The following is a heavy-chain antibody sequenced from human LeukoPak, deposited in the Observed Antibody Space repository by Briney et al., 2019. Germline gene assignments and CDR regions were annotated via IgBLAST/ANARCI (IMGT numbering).Heavy chain of an antibody. CDR3: VGEVDSAMVY. CDR2: INNVASHI. J-gene: IGHJ4*02. V-gene: IGHV3-21*04. D-gene: IGHD5-18*01. Sequence: GGSLRLSCAASGFTLSSSAMNWVRQAPGKGLEWVSSINNVASHIYYAGSVRGRFTISRDNAKNSLYLQMNSLRVDDTAIYFCVGEVDSAMVYWGQGTLVTVSS. CDR1: GFTLSSSA.